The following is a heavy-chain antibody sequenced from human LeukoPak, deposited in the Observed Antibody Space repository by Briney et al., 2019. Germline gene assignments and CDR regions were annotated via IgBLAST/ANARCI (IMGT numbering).Heavy chain of an antibody. V-gene: IGHV1-2*04. J-gene: IGHJ5*02. D-gene: IGHD6-19*01. CDR1: GYTFTSYY. CDR3: ARAVGSFWFDP. Sequence: GASVKVSCKASGYTFTSYYMHWVRQAPGQGLEWMGWINPNSGGTNYAQKFQGWVTMTRDTSISTAYMELSRLRSEDTAVYYCARAVGSFWFDPWGQGTLVTVSS. CDR2: INPNSGGT.